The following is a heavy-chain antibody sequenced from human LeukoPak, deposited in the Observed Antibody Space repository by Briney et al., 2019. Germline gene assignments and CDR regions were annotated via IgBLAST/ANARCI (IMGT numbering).Heavy chain of an antibody. CDR1: GGSISSGGYY. J-gene: IGHJ5*02. CDR3: ARERPGYCSSTSCYQGELDP. D-gene: IGHD2-2*01. Sequence: SQTLSLTCTVSGGSISSGGYYWSWIRQHPGKGLEWIGYIYYSGSTYYNPSLKSRVTISVDTSKNQFSLKLSSVTAADTAVYYCARERPGYCSSTSCYQGELDPWGQGTLVTVSS. V-gene: IGHV4-31*03. CDR2: IYYSGST.